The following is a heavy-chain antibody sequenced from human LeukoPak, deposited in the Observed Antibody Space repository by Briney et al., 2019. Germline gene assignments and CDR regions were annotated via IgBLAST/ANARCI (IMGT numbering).Heavy chain of an antibody. Sequence: GASVKVSCKASGGTFSSYAISWVRQAPGQGLEWMGGIIPIFGTANYAQKFQGRVTITADESTSTAYMELSSLRSEDTAVYYCARGRLNRDGYNYFDYWGQGTLVTVSS. CDR2: IIPIFGTA. CDR3: ARGRLNRDGYNYFDY. D-gene: IGHD5-24*01. J-gene: IGHJ4*02. V-gene: IGHV1-69*13. CDR1: GGTFSSYA.